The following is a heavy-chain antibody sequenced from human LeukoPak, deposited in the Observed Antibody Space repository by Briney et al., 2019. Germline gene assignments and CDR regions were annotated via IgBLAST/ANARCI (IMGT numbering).Heavy chain of an antibody. CDR1: GGSISSYY. D-gene: IGHD6-13*01. CDR2: IYYSGST. Sequence: SETLSLTCTVSGGSISSYYWSWIRQPPGKGLEWIGYIYYSGSTNYNPSLKSRVTISVDTSKNQFSLKLSSVTAADTAVYYCARSIGGIAAAASDYWGQGTLVTVSS. J-gene: IGHJ4*02. CDR3: ARSIGGIAAAASDY. V-gene: IGHV4-59*01.